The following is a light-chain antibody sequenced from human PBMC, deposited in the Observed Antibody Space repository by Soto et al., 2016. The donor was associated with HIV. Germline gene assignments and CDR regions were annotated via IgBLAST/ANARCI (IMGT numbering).Light chain of an antibody. CDR1: QSISTW. CDR2: KAS. CDR3: QQYNSEAT. V-gene: IGKV1-5*03. J-gene: IGKJ1*01. Sequence: DIQMTQSLSTLSASVGDRVTITCRASQSISTWLAWYQQKAGKAPKLLIYKASTLESGVPSRFSGSGSGTEFTLTISSLQPDDFATYYCQQYNSEATFGQGTKVEIK.